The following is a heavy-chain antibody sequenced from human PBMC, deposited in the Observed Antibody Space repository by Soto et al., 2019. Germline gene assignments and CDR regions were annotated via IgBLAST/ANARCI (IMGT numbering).Heavy chain of an antibody. Sequence: EVQLLESGGDLVQPRGSLRLSCAASGFTFTTFAMSWVRQAPGKGLQWVSTSTPSGSTFYADSVEGRFTFSRDNSKNTLYLQMNRLRAEDTAVYYCTNTGDGYTYGSHAFDLWGQGTMVTVSS. CDR2: STPSGST. CDR3: TNTGDGYTYGSHAFDL. J-gene: IGHJ3*01. CDR1: GFTFTTFA. D-gene: IGHD5-18*01. V-gene: IGHV3-23*01.